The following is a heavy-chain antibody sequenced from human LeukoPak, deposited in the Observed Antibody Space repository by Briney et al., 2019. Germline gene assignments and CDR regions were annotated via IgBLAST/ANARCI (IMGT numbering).Heavy chain of an antibody. Sequence: GGSLRLSCAASGFTFSSYGMSWVRQAPGKGLEWVSAISGSGGSTYYADSVKGRFTISRDNSKNTLYLQMNSLRAEDTAVYYCAKDLRRSSWYNYYYMDVWGKGTTVTISS. J-gene: IGHJ6*03. CDR1: GFTFSSYG. D-gene: IGHD6-13*01. CDR2: ISGSGGST. V-gene: IGHV3-23*01. CDR3: AKDLRRSSWYNYYYMDV.